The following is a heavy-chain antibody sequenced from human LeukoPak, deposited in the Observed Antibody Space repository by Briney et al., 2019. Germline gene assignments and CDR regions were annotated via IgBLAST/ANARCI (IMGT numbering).Heavy chain of an antibody. CDR2: ANWNGEST. Sequence: GGSLRLSCTASGFTLDDFGMTWVRQAPGKGLEWVSSANWNGESTSYADSVKGRFTISRDNAKKSLYLQMNSLRAEDTALNYCARSEGSWGNYYFDYWGQGILVTVSS. V-gene: IGHV3-20*04. D-gene: IGHD3-16*01. J-gene: IGHJ4*02. CDR1: GFTLDDFG. CDR3: ARSEGSWGNYYFDY.